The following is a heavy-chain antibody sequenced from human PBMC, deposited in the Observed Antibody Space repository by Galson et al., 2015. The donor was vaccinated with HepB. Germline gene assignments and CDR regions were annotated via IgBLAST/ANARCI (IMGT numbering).Heavy chain of an antibody. CDR1: GFTFTSYN. V-gene: IGHV3-48*02. Sequence: SLRLSCAASGFTFTSYNMNWVRQAPGRGLEWVSYISSSGTFLKYADSVKGRFTISRDTAKNSVYLQMNSLRDEDTAVYYCARGVAHSFWGQGTLVTVSS. D-gene: IGHD3-3*01. CDR3: ARGVAHSF. J-gene: IGHJ4*02. CDR2: ISSSGTFL.